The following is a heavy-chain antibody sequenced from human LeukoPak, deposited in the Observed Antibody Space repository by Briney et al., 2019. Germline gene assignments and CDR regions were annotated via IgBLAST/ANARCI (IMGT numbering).Heavy chain of an antibody. CDR2: INHSGST. V-gene: IGHV4-34*01. CDR3: ARRGYGPAPTNY. D-gene: IGHD5-18*01. J-gene: IGHJ4*02. CDR1: GGSFSGYY. Sequence: SETLSLTCAVYGGSFSGYYWSWIRQPPGKGLEWIGEINHSGSTNYNPSLKSRVTISVDTSKNQFSLKLSSVTAADTAVYYCARRGYGPAPTNYWGQGTLVTVSS.